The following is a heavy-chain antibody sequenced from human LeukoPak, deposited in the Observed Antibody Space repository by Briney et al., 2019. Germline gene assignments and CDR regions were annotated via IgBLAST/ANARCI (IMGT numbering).Heavy chain of an antibody. Sequence: PSETLSLTCAVYGGSFSGYYWSWIRQPPGKGLEWIGEINHSGSTNYNPSLKSRVTISVDTSKNQFSLKLSSVTAADTAVYYCARHTPVVWFGELYLDPWGQGTLVTVSS. V-gene: IGHV4-34*01. CDR3: ARHTPVVWFGELYLDP. CDR1: GGSFSGYY. CDR2: INHSGST. J-gene: IGHJ5*02. D-gene: IGHD3-10*01.